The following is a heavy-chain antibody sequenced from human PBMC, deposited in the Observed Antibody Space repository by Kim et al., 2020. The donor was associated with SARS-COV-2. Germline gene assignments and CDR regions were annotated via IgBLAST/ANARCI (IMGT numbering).Heavy chain of an antibody. CDR2: IDWDDDK. D-gene: IGHD1-26*01. J-gene: IGHJ6*03. CDR3: ARILIVGVTHQGYYYYYMDV. CDR1: GFSLSTSGMC. V-gene: IGHV2-70*11. Sequence: GPTLVNPTQTLTLTCTFSGFSLSTSGMCVSWIRQPPGKALEWLARIDWDDDKYYSTSLKTRLTISKDTSKNQVVLTMTNMDPVDTATYYCARILIVGVTHQGYYYYYMDVWGKGTTVTVSS.